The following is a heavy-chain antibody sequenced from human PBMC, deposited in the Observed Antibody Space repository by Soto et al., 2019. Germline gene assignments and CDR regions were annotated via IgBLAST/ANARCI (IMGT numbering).Heavy chain of an antibody. D-gene: IGHD3-22*01. V-gene: IGHV3-23*01. J-gene: IGHJ3*02. Sequence: EVQLLESGGGLVQPGGSLRLSCAASGFTFSGYAMTWVRQAPAQGLEWVSGISGSGGGTYYADSVKGRFTISRDSSKNTLYLQMDSLRAEDTAVHYCAKKADSSSPWGDLDIWGQGTMVSVSS. CDR2: ISGSGGGT. CDR3: AKKADSSSPWGDLDI. CDR1: GFTFSGYA.